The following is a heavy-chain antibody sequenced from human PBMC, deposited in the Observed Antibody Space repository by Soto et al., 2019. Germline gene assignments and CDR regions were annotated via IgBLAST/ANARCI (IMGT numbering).Heavy chain of an antibody. J-gene: IGHJ3*02. D-gene: IGHD1-26*01. CDR1: GFTLSSYA. CDR2: ISGSGSKT. V-gene: IGHV3-23*01. CDR3: AREADPVGANDAFDI. Sequence: EVQLLESGGGVVQSGGSLRVSCEVSGFTLSSYAMSWVRQAPGKGLEWVSAISGSGSKTYYAASVKGRFTISRDNSENTVYLQLNSVRVEDTAVYYCAREADPVGANDAFDIWGQGRMVTVSS.